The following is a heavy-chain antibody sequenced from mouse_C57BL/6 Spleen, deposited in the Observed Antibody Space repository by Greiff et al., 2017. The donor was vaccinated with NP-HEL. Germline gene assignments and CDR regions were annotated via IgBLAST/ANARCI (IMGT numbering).Heavy chain of an antibody. V-gene: IGHV1-54*01. CDR2: INPGSGGT. CDR1: GYAFTNYL. Sequence: QVQLQQSGAELVRPGTSVKVSCKASGYAFTNYLIEWVKQRPGQGLEWIGVINPGSGGTNYNEKFKGKATLTADKSSSTAYMQLSSLTSEDSAVYFCARRDDGYLFDYWGQGTTLTVSS. CDR3: ARRDDGYLFDY. D-gene: IGHD2-3*01. J-gene: IGHJ2*01.